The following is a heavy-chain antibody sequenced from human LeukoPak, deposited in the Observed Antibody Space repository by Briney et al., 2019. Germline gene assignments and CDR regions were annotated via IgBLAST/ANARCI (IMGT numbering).Heavy chain of an antibody. CDR3: ARHYGGNYYYYYMDV. CDR2: IDTNTGNP. CDR1: GYTFTSYA. J-gene: IGHJ6*03. Sequence: ASVKVSCKASGYTFTSYAMNWVRQAPGQGLEWMGWIDTNTGNPTYAQGFTGRFVFSLDTSVSTAYLQISSLKAEDTAVYYCARHYGGNYYYYYMDVWGKGTTVTVSS. V-gene: IGHV7-4-1*02. D-gene: IGHD4-23*01.